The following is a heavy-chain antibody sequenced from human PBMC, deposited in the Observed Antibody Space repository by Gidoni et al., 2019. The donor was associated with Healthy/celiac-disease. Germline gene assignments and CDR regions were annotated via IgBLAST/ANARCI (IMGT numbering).Heavy chain of an antibody. CDR2: ISGSGGST. Sequence: EVQLLESGGGLVQPRGSLRLSCAASGFTFTSYAMGWVRQAPGKGLEWVSAISGSGGSTYYADSVKGRFTISRDNSKNTLYLQMNSLRAEDTAVYYCAKTVVAALPSDYFDYWGQGTLVTVSS. V-gene: IGHV3-23*01. CDR1: GFTFTSYA. CDR3: AKTVVAALPSDYFDY. D-gene: IGHD2-15*01. J-gene: IGHJ4*02.